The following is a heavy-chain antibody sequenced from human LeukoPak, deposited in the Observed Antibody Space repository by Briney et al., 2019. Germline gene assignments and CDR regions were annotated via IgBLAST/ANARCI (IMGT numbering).Heavy chain of an antibody. CDR2: IRYDGSNK. J-gene: IGHJ4*02. CDR3: AKERDTAMVTIDY. CDR1: GFTFSSYG. V-gene: IGHV3-30*02. D-gene: IGHD5-18*01. Sequence: GGSLRLSCAASGFTFSSYGMHWVRQAPGKGLEWVAFIRYDGSNKYYADSVKGRFTISRDNSKNTPYLQMNSLRAEDAAVYYCAKERDTAMVTIDYWGQGTLVTVSS.